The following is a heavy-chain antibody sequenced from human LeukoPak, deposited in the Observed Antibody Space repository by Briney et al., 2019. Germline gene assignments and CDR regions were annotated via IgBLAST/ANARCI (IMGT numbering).Heavy chain of an antibody. CDR1: GFTFSSYS. V-gene: IGHV3-48*01. Sequence: GGSLRLSCAASGFTFSSYSMNWVRQAPGKGLGWVSYISSSTSTIYYADSVKGRFTISRDNARNSLYLQMNSLRAEDTAVYYCARDLLSGEPSWGQGTLVTVSS. D-gene: IGHD3-16*01. CDR3: ARDLLSGEPS. CDR2: ISSSTSTI. J-gene: IGHJ4*02.